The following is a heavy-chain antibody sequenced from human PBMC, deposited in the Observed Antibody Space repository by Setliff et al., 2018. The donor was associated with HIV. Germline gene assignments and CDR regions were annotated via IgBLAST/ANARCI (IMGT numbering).Heavy chain of an antibody. J-gene: IGHJ4*02. Sequence: GGSLRLSCAASGFTFSSYEMSWVRQAPGKGLEWVSYISSSGSTIYYADSVKGRFTISRDNAKNALYLQMNSLRVDDTAVYYCARKLETAMVFDYWGQGTLVTVSS. CDR2: ISSSGSTI. V-gene: IGHV3-48*03. CDR3: ARKLETAMVFDY. CDR1: GFTFSSYE. D-gene: IGHD5-18*01.